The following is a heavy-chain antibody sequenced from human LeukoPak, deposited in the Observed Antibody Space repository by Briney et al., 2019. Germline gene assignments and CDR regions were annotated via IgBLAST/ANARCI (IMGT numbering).Heavy chain of an antibody. CDR3: AGEKPAGLPKNAFD. CDR1: GFASDNYW. J-gene: IGHJ4*02. V-gene: IGHV3-74*01. D-gene: IGHD2/OR15-2a*01. CDR2: INSDGSST. Sequence: GGSLRLSCATSGFASDNYWIHWVRQAPGKGLVLVSRINSDGSSTSYADSVKGRFTISRDNAKNTLYLQMNSLRAEDTAVYYCAGEKPAGLPKNAFDWGQGTLVTVSS.